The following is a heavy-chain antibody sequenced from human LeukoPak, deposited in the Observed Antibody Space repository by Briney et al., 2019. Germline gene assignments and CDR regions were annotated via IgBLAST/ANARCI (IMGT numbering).Heavy chain of an antibody. CDR1: GYTFTSYY. CDR2: INPSGGST. D-gene: IGHD2-15*01. Sequence: ASVKVSCKASGYTFTSYYMHWVRQAPGEGLEWMGIINPSGGSTSYAQKFQGRVTMTRNTSISTAYMELSSLRSEDTAVYYCARAGGYCGRISCPYYFDYWGQGSLVAVSS. V-gene: IGHV1-46*01. CDR3: ARAGGYCGRISCPYYFDY. J-gene: IGHJ4*02.